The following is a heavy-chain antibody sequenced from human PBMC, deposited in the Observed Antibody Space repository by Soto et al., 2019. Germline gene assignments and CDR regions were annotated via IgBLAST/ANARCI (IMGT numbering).Heavy chain of an antibody. Sequence: QVQLVQSGAEVKKPGASVKVSCKASGYTFTSYAMHWVRQAPGQRLEWMGWINAGNGNTKYSQKFQGRVTITRDTSASTAHMELSSLRSEDTAVYYCAREAYGKLSAFDIWGQGTMVTVSS. V-gene: IGHV1-3*01. CDR3: AREAYGKLSAFDI. CDR2: INAGNGNT. J-gene: IGHJ3*02. D-gene: IGHD4-17*01. CDR1: GYTFTSYA.